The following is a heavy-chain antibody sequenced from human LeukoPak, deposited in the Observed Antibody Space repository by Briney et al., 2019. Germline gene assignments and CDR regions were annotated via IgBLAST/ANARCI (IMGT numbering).Heavy chain of an antibody. CDR1: GGSIISYY. V-gene: IGHV4-4*07. Sequence: SESLSLTCTVSGGSIISYYWSWIRQPAGKGLEWIGRIYTSGSTNYNPSLKSRVTMSVDTSKNQFSLKLSSVTAADTAVYYCARSPRNPPDAFDIWGQGTMVTVSS. CDR3: ARSPRNPPDAFDI. D-gene: IGHD1-14*01. CDR2: IYTSGST. J-gene: IGHJ3*02.